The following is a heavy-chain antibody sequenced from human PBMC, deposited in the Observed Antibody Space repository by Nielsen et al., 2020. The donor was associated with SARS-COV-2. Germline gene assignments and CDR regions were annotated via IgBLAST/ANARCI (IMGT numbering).Heavy chain of an antibody. V-gene: IGHV3-9*01. CDR2: ISWNSGSI. J-gene: IGHJ4*02. CDR3: ATLHRYSYGLWFDY. Sequence: GGSLRLSCAASTFDDYAMHWVRQAPGKGLEWVSGISWNSGSIGYADSVKGRFTISRDNAKNSLYLQMNSLRAEDTALYYCATLHRYSYGLWFDYWGQGTLVTVSS. CDR1: TFDDYA. D-gene: IGHD5-18*01.